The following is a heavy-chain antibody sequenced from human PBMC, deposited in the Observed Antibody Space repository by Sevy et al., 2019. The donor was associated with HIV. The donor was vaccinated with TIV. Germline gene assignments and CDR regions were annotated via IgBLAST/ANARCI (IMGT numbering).Heavy chain of an antibody. D-gene: IGHD3-22*01. Sequence: SETLSFTCTVSGGSVSSGSYYWSWIRQPPGKGLEWIGYIYYSGSTNYNPSLKSRVTISVDTSKNQFSLKLSSVTAADTAVYYCARHGYLIYYFDYWGQGTLVTVSS. V-gene: IGHV4-61*01. CDR1: GGSVSSGSYY. CDR2: IYYSGST. CDR3: ARHGYLIYYFDY. J-gene: IGHJ4*02.